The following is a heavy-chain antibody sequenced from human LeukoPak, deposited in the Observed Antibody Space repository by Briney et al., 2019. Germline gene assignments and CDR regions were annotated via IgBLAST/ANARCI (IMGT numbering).Heavy chain of an antibody. Sequence: ASVKVSCKASGYTFTGYYMHWVRQAPGRGLEWMGWINPNSGGTNYAQKFQGRVTMTRDTSISTAYMELSSLRSEDTAVYYCARGKYYGSELREFDYWGQGTLVTVSS. CDR2: INPNSGGT. V-gene: IGHV1-2*02. J-gene: IGHJ4*02. CDR3: ARGKYYGSELREFDY. CDR1: GYTFTGYY. D-gene: IGHD3-10*01.